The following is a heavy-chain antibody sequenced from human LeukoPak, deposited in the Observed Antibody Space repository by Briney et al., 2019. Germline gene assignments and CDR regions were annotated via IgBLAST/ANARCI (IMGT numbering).Heavy chain of an antibody. CDR3: ARERTGNFDY. CDR2: ISYDGSEK. J-gene: IGHJ4*02. CDR1: GFTFSTYA. Sequence: GGSLRLSCAASGFTFSTYAMHWVRQAPGKGLEWVAVISYDGSEKYYADSVKGRFTISRDNSKNTLYLQMSSLRAEDTAVYYCARERTGNFDYWGQGTLVTVSS. V-gene: IGHV3-30-3*01. D-gene: IGHD3-10*01.